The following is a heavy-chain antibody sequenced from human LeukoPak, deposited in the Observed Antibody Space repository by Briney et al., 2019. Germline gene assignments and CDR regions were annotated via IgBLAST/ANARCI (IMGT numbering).Heavy chain of an antibody. Sequence: SETLSLTCTVSGGSISSGDYYWSWIRQPPGKGLEWIGYIYYSGSTYYNPSLKSRVTISVDTSKNQFSLKLSSVTAADTAVYYCARAHYDFWSGYYTFDYWGQGTLVTVSS. J-gene: IGHJ4*02. CDR3: ARAHYDFWSGYYTFDY. V-gene: IGHV4-30-4*01. D-gene: IGHD3-3*01. CDR1: GGSISSGDYY. CDR2: IYYSGST.